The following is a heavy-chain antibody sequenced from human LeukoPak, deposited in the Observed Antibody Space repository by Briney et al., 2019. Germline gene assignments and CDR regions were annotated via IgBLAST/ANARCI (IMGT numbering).Heavy chain of an antibody. CDR3: AREGNSSSWYVGLDY. Sequence: GGSLRLSCAASGFTVNSIYMTWVRQAPGKGLEWVSIIYSGGSTYYADSVKGRFTISRDNSKNTLYLQMNSLRAEDTAVYYCAREGNSSSWYVGLDYWGQGTLVTVSS. V-gene: IGHV3-53*01. D-gene: IGHD6-13*01. CDR1: GFTVNSIY. CDR2: IYSGGST. J-gene: IGHJ4*02.